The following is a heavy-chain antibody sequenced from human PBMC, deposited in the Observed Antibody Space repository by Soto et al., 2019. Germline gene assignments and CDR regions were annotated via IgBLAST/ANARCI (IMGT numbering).Heavy chain of an antibody. CDR1: GGSVSSGNHY. CDR3: ERINWDSSNWYYFDY. CDR2: IHYSGST. Sequence: PSETLSLTCTVSGGSVSSGNHYWSWIRQPPGKGLEWIGYIHYSGSTIYDPSLNSRVTMSIDKSKNQFSLKLSSVTAADTAVYYCERINWDSSNWYYFDYWGQGTLVTVS. D-gene: IGHD6-13*01. V-gene: IGHV4-61*01. J-gene: IGHJ4*02.